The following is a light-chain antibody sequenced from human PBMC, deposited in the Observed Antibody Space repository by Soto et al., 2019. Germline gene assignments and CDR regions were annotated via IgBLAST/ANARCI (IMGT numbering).Light chain of an antibody. V-gene: IGLV4-60*02. J-gene: IGLJ1*01. CDR1: SGDSNYI. Sequence: QPVLTQSSSASTSLGSSVKLTCTLSSGDSNYIIAWHQQQPGKAPRYLMKVEGSGRFNRGGGVPDRFSGSSSGADRYLTISNLQFEDEADYYCETWDSNTYVFGTGTKLTVL. CDR2: VEGSGRF. CDR3: ETWDSNTYV.